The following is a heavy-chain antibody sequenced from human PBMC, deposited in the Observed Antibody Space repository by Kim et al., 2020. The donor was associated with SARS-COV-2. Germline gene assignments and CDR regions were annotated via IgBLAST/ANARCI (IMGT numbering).Heavy chain of an antibody. V-gene: IGHV4-59*08. Sequence: SETLSLTCTVSGGSISSYYWSWIRQPPGKGLEWIGYIYYSGSTNYNPSLKSRVTISVDTSKNQFSLKLSSVTAADTAVYYCARHLGDVDTAMVTSRWFDPWGQGTLVTVSS. D-gene: IGHD5-18*01. CDR3: ARHLGDVDTAMVTSRWFDP. J-gene: IGHJ5*02. CDR1: GGSISSYY. CDR2: IYYSGST.